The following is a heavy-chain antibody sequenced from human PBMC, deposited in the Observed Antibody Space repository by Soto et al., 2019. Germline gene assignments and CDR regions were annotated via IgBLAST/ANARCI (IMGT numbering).Heavy chain of an antibody. CDR1: GFTFSSYG. D-gene: IGHD2-15*01. CDR2: IWYDGSNK. V-gene: IGHV3-33*01. Sequence: QVQLVESGGGVVQPGRSLRLSCAASGFTFSSYGMHWVRQAPGKGLEWVAVIWYDGSNKYYADSVKGRFTISRDNSKNTLYLQMNSLRAEDTAVYYCAREGTYCSGASCYPHFDCWGQGTLVTVSS. J-gene: IGHJ4*02. CDR3: AREGTYCSGASCYPHFDC.